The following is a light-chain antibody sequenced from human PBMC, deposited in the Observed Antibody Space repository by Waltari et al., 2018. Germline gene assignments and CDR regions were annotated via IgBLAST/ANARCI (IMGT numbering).Light chain of an antibody. CDR1: SSAVGGYNY. CDR2: DVS. Sequence: QSALTPPASVAGSPAQSIPIACTGTSSAVGGYNYVSWYQQHPGKAPKLIIYDVSKRPSGVSKRVAGSKSGNTASLTISGLQAEDEADYYCCSYAGSSTFEVFGGGTKLTVL. CDR3: CSYAGSSTFEV. J-gene: IGLJ3*02. V-gene: IGLV2-23*02.